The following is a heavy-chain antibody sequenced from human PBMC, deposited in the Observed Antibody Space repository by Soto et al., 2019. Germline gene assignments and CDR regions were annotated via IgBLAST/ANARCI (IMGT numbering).Heavy chain of an antibody. CDR3: GGGSKGASFDY. CDR2: ISYRGST. D-gene: IGHD1-26*01. J-gene: IGHJ4*02. Sequence: TLSLPCTVSGGSMSSGGYYSTWIRQHPGKGLEWIGYISYRGSTYYNPSLKSRVTXSXXTXXXQXSXXPNXGTAAHKAVYYCGGGSKGASFDYWCRGTL. CDR1: GGSMSSGGYY. V-gene: IGHV4-31*03.